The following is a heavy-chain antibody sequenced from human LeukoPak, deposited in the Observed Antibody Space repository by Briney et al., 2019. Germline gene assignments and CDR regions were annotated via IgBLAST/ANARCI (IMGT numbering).Heavy chain of an antibody. J-gene: IGHJ4*02. CDR1: AFTFSDYY. CDR3: ASRVDTAMVSDYFDS. Sequence: GGSLRLSCAASAFTFSDYYMSWIRQAPGKGLEWVSHISSSGSIIYYADSVKGRFTISRDNAKNSLYLQMNSLRAEDTAVYYCASRVDTAMVSDYFDSWGQGTQVTVSS. CDR2: ISSSGSII. V-gene: IGHV3-11*01. D-gene: IGHD5-18*01.